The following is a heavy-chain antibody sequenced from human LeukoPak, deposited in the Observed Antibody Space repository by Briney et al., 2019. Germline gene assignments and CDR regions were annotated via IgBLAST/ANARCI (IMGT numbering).Heavy chain of an antibody. CDR2: FSATDGSA. D-gene: IGHD6-13*01. V-gene: IGHV3-23*01. CDR3: AKARIAAAGTGAFDV. J-gene: IGHJ3*01. Sequence: GGPLRLSCAASGFTVSSYGMTWVRLAPGKGLEWVSSFSATDGSAQYAESVKGRFTISRDNSKNSLYLQMNSLRDEDTAVYYCAKARIAAAGTGAFDVWGQGTMVTVSS. CDR1: GFTVSSYG.